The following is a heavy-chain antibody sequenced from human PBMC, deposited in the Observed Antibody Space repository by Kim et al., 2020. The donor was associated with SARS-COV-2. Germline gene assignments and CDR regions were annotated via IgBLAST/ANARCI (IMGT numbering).Heavy chain of an antibody. CDR1: GGSVSSGSYY. CDR2: IYYSGST. V-gene: IGHV4-61*01. CDR3: ARDAAYDILTGYYPTSGLDV. Sequence: SETLSLTCTVSGGSVSSGSYYWSWIRQPPGKGLEWIGYIYYSGSTNYNPSLKSRVTISVDTSKNQFSLKLSSVTAADTAVYYCARDAAYDILTGYYPTSGLDVWGQGTTVTGCS. D-gene: IGHD3-9*01. J-gene: IGHJ6*02.